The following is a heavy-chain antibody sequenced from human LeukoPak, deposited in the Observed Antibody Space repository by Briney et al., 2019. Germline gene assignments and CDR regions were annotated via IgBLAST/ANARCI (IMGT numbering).Heavy chain of an antibody. J-gene: IGHJ4*02. CDR1: GYTFTSYG. CDR2: INPNGGGI. CDR3: ARDLPSTSNWELDY. Sequence: ASVKVSCKASGYTFTSYGISWVRQAPGQGLEWIGRINPNGGGIIYAQNFQDRVTMTRDTSINTAYMELSRLRSEDSAVYYCARDLPSTSNWELDYWGQGTPVTVST. D-gene: IGHD7-27*01. V-gene: IGHV1-2*06.